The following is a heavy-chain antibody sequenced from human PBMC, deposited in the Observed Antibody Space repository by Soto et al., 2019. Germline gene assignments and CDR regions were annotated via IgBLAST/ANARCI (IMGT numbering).Heavy chain of an antibody. CDR3: ARGVPAAMPYNFDY. J-gene: IGHJ4*02. V-gene: IGHV4-34*01. D-gene: IGHD2-2*01. Sequence: SETLSLTCALYGGSFRGYYWSWIRQPPGKGLEWIGEINHSGSTNYNPSLKSRVTISVDTSKNQFSLKLSSVTAADTAVYYCARGVPAAMPYNFDYWGQGTLVTVSS. CDR2: INHSGST. CDR1: GGSFRGYY.